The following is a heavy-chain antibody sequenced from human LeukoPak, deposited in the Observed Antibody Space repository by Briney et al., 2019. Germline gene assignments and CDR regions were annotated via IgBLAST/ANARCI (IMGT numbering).Heavy chain of an antibody. CDR1: GGTFSSDA. Sequence: SVKVSCQASGGTFSSDAISWVRQAPGQGLEWMGGIIPIFGTANYAQKFQGSVTITTDESTSTAYMELSSLRSEDTAVYYCARDGYKHAFDYWGQGTLVTVSS. V-gene: IGHV1-69*05. CDR3: ARDGYKHAFDY. J-gene: IGHJ4*02. CDR2: IIPIFGTA. D-gene: IGHD5-24*01.